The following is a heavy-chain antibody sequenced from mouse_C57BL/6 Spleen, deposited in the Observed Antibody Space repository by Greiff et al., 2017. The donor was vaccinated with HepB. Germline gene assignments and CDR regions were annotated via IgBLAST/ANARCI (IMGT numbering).Heavy chain of an antibody. D-gene: IGHD1-1*01. CDR2: IDPETGGT. Sequence: VQLQQSGAELVRPGASVTLSCKASGYTFTDYEMHWVKQTPVHGLEWIGAIDPETGGTAYNQKFKGKAILTADKSSSTAYMELRSLTSEDSAVYYCTRAHDYGSSFPWFAYWGQGTLVTVSA. CDR3: TRAHDYGSSFPWFAY. V-gene: IGHV1-15*01. CDR1: GYTFTDYE. J-gene: IGHJ3*01.